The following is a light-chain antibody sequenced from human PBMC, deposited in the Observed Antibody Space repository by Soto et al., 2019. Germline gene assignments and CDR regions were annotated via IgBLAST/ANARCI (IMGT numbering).Light chain of an antibody. CDR2: EVT. V-gene: IGLV2-14*01. CDR1: SSDVGGYNY. CDR3: SSYTSSTLVV. J-gene: IGLJ1*01. Sequence: QSALTQPASVSGSPGQSITISCTGTSSDVGGYNYVSWYQQHPGKAPKLIISEVTNRPSGVSNRLSGSKSGNTASLTISGLQAEDEADFYCSSYTSSTLVVFGTGTKLTVL.